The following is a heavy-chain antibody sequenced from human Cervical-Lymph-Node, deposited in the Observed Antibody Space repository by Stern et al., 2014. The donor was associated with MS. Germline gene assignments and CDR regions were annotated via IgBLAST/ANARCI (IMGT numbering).Heavy chain of an antibody. V-gene: IGHV1-2*02. J-gene: IGHJ6*02. CDR3: AQSSYCTGDCYFSGMDV. CDR2: INSNSGGT. D-gene: IGHD2-21*02. CDR1: GYTFTGYY. Sequence: QVQLMQSGAEVKKPGSSLKVSCRASGYTFTGYYMHWVRQAPGQGLEWMGWINSNSGGTNYAQKFQGRVTMTRDTSISTAYMELSSLRSDDSAVYFCAQSSYCTGDCYFSGMDVWGQGTTVTVSS.